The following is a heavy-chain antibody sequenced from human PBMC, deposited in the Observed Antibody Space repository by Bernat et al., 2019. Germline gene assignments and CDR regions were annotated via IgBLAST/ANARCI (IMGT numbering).Heavy chain of an antibody. D-gene: IGHD6-13*01. CDR1: GYTFTSYY. V-gene: IGHV1-46*01. CDR2: INPSGGST. CDR3: ARDRSRVQFGSSWYFDY. J-gene: IGHJ4*02. Sequence: QVQLVQSGAEVKKPGASVKVSCKASGYTFTSYYMHWVRQAPGQGLEWMGIINPSGGSTSYAQKFQGRVTMTRDTSTSTVYMELSSLRSEDTAVYYCARDRSRVQFGSSWYFDYWGQGTLVTVSS.